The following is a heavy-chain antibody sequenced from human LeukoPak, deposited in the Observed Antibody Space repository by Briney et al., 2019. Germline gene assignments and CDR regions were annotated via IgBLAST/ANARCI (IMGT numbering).Heavy chain of an antibody. D-gene: IGHD3-22*01. CDR3: ARDREYYDSSGSDY. J-gene: IGHJ4*02. V-gene: IGHV3-33*01. Sequence: PGGSLRLSCAASGFTFSSYGMHWVRQAPGKGLEWVAVIWYDGSNKYYADSVKGRFTISRDNSKNTLYLQMNSLGAEDTAVYYCARDREYYDSSGSDYWGQGTLVTVSS. CDR1: GFTFSSYG. CDR2: IWYDGSNK.